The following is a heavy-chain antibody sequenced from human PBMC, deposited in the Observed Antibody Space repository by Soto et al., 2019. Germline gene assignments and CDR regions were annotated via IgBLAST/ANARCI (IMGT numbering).Heavy chain of an antibody. CDR1: GFTFSSYS. CDR2: ISSSSSYI. CDR3: ARDPVFRTPSPNWFDT. Sequence: PGGSLRLSCAASGFTFSSYSMNWVRQAPGKGLEWVSSISSSSSYIYYADSVKGRFTISRDNAKNSLYLQMNSLRAEDTAVYYCARDPVFRTPSPNWFDTWGQGTLVTVSS. D-gene: IGHD2-15*01. V-gene: IGHV3-21*01. J-gene: IGHJ5*02.